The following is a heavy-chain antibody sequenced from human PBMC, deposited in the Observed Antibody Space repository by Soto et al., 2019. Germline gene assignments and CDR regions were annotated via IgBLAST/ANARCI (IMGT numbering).Heavy chain of an antibody. CDR3: AREIKQTGTRSNWFDP. J-gene: IGHJ5*02. CDR1: GGSISSYY. CDR2: IYYSGST. Sequence: SETLSLTCTVSGGSISSYYWSWIRQPPRKGLEWIGYIYYSGSTNYNPSLKSRVTISVDTSKNQFSLKLSSVTAADTAVYYCAREIKQTGTRSNWFDPWGQGTLVTVSS. D-gene: IGHD1-7*01. V-gene: IGHV4-59*01.